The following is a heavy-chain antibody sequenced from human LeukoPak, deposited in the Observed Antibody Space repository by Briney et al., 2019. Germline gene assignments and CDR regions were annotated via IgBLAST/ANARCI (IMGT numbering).Heavy chain of an antibody. D-gene: IGHD5-18*01. CDR1: GGSFSGYH. Sequence: SETLSLTCAVYGGSFSGYHWSWIRQPPGKGLEWIGEINHSGSTNYNPSLKSRVTISVDTSKNQFSLKLSSVTAADTAVYYCARVTRRGYSYGHAFDIWGQGTMVTVSS. V-gene: IGHV4-34*01. J-gene: IGHJ3*02. CDR2: INHSGST. CDR3: ARVTRRGYSYGHAFDI.